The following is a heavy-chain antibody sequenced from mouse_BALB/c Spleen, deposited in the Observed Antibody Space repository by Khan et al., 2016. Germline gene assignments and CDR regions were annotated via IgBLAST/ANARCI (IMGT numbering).Heavy chain of an antibody. V-gene: IGHV1-9*01. Sequence: QVQLQQPGSELMKPGASVKIPCKATGYTFSSYWTEWVKQRPGHGLEWIGESLLGSGSTNYNEKFRGKATFTADTSSNTAHMQLSSLTSEDPAVHYWANTDRRGYFDYWGQGTTLTVCS. CDR1: GYTFSSYW. CDR2: SLLGSGST. J-gene: IGHJ2*01. D-gene: IGHD1-1*01. CDR3: ANTDRRGYFDY.